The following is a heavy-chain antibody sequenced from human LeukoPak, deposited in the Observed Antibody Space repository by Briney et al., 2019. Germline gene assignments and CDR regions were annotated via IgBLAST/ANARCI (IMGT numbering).Heavy chain of an antibody. CDR3: AKRRIAVAALDY. J-gene: IGHJ4*02. D-gene: IGHD6-19*01. CDR2: ISGSGGST. Sequence: GASLRLSCAASGFTFSSYAMSWVRQAPGKGLEWVSAISGSGGSTYYPDSVKGRFTISRDNSKNTLYLQMNSLRAEDTAVYYCAKRRIAVAALDYWGQGTLVTVSS. V-gene: IGHV3-23*01. CDR1: GFTFSSYA.